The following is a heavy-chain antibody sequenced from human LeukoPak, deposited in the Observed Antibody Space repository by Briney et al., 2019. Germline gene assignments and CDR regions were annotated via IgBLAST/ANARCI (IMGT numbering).Heavy chain of an antibody. J-gene: IGHJ1*01. V-gene: IGHV4-30-4*08. D-gene: IGHD2-2*02. CDR2: IYYSGST. Sequence: PSQTLSLTCTVSGGSISSGDYYWSWIRQPPGKGLEWIGYIYYSGSTYYSPSLKSRVTISVDTSKNQFSLKLSSVTAADTAVYYCASIPKSGYFQHWGQGTLVTVSS. CDR1: GGSISSGDYY. CDR3: ASIPKSGYFQH.